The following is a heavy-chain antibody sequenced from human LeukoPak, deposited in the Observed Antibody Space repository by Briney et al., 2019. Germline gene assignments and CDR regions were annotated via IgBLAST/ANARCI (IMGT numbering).Heavy chain of an antibody. Sequence: SETLSLTCTVSGASMSGLSWSWIRQAPGKGLEWIGFVQPGGSTNYNPSLQSRVSISLDTSKNRFSLTLRSVTAADTAVYFCAREKWELLGEFSYYFDLWGKGTKVTVSS. J-gene: IGHJ6*03. CDR2: VQPGGST. CDR3: AREKWELLGEFSYYFDL. V-gene: IGHV4-59*11. CDR1: GASMSGLS. D-gene: IGHD1-7*01.